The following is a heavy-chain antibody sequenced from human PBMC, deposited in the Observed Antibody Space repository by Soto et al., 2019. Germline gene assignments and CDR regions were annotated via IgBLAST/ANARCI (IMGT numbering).Heavy chain of an antibody. V-gene: IGHV3-30*04. Sequence: GESLKISCAASGFTFSSYAMHWVRQAPGKGLEWVAVISYDGSNKYYADSVKGRFTISRDNSKNTLYLQMNSLRAEDTAVYYCARDKVGYSYGFDYWGQGTLVTVSS. D-gene: IGHD5-18*01. J-gene: IGHJ4*02. CDR2: ISYDGSNK. CDR3: ARDKVGYSYGFDY. CDR1: GFTFSSYA.